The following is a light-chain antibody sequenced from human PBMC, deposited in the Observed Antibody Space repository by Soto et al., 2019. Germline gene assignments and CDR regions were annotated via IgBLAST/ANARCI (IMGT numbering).Light chain of an antibody. Sequence: DIQMTQSPSSLSASVGDRVTITCRASQSISSYLNWYQQKPGKAPKLLIYAASSLQSGVPSRFSGSGSGTDFTLTISSLQPVDFATYYCQQSYSTPFTFASGTKVDIK. V-gene: IGKV1-39*01. CDR2: AAS. CDR1: QSISSY. CDR3: QQSYSTPFT. J-gene: IGKJ3*01.